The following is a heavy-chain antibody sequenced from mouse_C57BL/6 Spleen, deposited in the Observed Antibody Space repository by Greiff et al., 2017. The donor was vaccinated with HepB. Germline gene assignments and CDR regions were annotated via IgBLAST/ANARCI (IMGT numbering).Heavy chain of an antibody. J-gene: IGHJ4*01. CDR3: TTTAQAGY. D-gene: IGHD3-2*02. CDR2: IDPENGDT. V-gene: IGHV14-4*01. CDR1: GFNIKDDY. Sequence: DVKLVESGAELVRPGASVKLSCTASGFNIKDDYMHWVKQRPEQGLEWIGWIDPENGDTEYASKFQGKATITADTSSNTAYLQLSSLTSEDTAVYYCTTTAQAGYWGQGTSVTVSS.